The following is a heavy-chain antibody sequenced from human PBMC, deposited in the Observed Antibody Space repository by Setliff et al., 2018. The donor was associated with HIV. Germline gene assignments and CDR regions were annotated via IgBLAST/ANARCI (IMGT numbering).Heavy chain of an antibody. CDR1: GFTFSHVW. D-gene: IGHD2-21*02. CDR3: TPIHNYTDHCPDS. CDR2: IKRKSDGGTT. Sequence: PGGSLRLSCAASGFTFSHVWMTWVRQAPGKGLEWVGRIKRKSDGGTTDYAAPVKGRLSISRNDSQNMVYLQMNSLKTEDTAMYYCTPIHNYTDHCPDSWGQGTLVTVSS. V-gene: IGHV3-15*01. J-gene: IGHJ5*01.